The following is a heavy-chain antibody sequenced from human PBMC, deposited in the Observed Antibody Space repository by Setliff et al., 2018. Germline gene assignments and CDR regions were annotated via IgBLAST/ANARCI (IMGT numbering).Heavy chain of an antibody. Sequence: SLRLSCLVSGFTFDDFAMHWVRQGPGQGLEWVSGISWKSETMGYADSVKGRFTISRDNAKKSLYLQMNSLRPEDTAFYYCVKDRGYYFDNSGYPKGYLDYWGLGTLVTVSS. CDR2: ISWKSETM. D-gene: IGHD3-22*01. J-gene: IGHJ4*02. CDR3: VKDRGYYFDNSGYPKGYLDY. CDR1: GFTFDDFA. V-gene: IGHV3-9*01.